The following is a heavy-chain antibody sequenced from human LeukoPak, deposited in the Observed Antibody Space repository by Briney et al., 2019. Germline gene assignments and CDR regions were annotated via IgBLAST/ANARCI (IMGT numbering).Heavy chain of an antibody. Sequence: ASVKVSCKASGYTFTGYYMHWVRQAPGQGLEWMGWINPNSGGTNYAQKFQGRVTMTRDTSISTAYMEQSRLRSDDTAVYYCARLVGSWDAFDIWGQGTMVTVSS. CDR3: ARLVGSWDAFDI. CDR2: INPNSGGT. CDR1: GYTFTGYY. V-gene: IGHV1-2*02. D-gene: IGHD1-26*01. J-gene: IGHJ3*02.